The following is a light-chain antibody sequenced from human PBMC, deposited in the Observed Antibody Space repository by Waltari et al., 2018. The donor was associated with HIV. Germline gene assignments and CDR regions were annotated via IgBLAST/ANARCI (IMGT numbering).Light chain of an antibody. CDR1: TSNLGAGYD. V-gene: IGLV1-40*01. J-gene: IGLJ3*02. Sequence: QSVLRQPPSVSGAPGQRVTLSCVGSTSNLGAGYDVHWYQHVPGTGPKLLIYSDTKRPSGVPDRFSGSKSGTSGFLAITGLQADDEADYYCAAWDDSLNVWVFGGGTKLTVL. CDR3: AAWDDSLNVWV. CDR2: SDT.